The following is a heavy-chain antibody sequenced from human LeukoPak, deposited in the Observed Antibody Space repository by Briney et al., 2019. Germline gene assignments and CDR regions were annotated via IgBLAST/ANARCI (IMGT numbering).Heavy chain of an antibody. V-gene: IGHV1-69*04. CDR2: IIPILGIA. D-gene: IGHD1-26*01. CDR3: ERDAPAGEWELLGSFDY. CDR1: GGTFSSYA. J-gene: IGHJ4*02. Sequence: AASVKVSCKASGGTFSSYAISWVRQAPGQGLEWMGRIIPILGIANYAQKFQGRVTITADKSTSTAYMELSSLRSEDTAVYYCERDAPAGEWELLGSFDYWGQGTLVTVSS.